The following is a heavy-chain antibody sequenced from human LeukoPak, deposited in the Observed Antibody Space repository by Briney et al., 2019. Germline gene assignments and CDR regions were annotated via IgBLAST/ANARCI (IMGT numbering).Heavy chain of an antibody. Sequence: SETLSLTCTVSGGSISSYYWSWIRQPQGKGLEWIGYISYSGSTHYNPSLKSRVTISVDTSKNQFSLKLRSVTAADTTVYYCARHGSDYSFDYWGQGPVVSVSS. CDR3: ARHGSDYSFDY. D-gene: IGHD3-22*01. J-gene: IGHJ4*02. CDR1: GGSISSYY. V-gene: IGHV4-59*08. CDR2: ISYSGST.